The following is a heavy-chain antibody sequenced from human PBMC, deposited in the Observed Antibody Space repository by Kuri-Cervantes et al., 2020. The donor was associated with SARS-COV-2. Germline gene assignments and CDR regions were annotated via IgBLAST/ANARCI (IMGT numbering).Heavy chain of an antibody. V-gene: IGHV4-59*11. J-gene: IGHJ4*02. Sequence: SETLSLTCTVSGGSISSHYWSWIRQPPGKGLEWIGYIYYSGSTTYNTSLKSRVTITVDKSKNQFSLKLSSVTAADTAVYYCARDLGGSNYGGGDYWGQGTLVTVSS. CDR2: IYYSGST. CDR1: GGSISSHY. D-gene: IGHD4-23*01. CDR3: ARDLGGSNYGGGDY.